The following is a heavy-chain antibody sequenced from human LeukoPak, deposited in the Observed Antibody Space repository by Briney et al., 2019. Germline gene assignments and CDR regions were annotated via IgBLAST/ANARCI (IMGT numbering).Heavy chain of an antibody. CDR3: AKIGVSGSWFFDL. D-gene: IGHD1-1*01. Sequence: GGSLRLSCAASGFTFSNHGMSWVRQAPGKGLEWFSSISANSFYTYYADSVKGRFTVSRDNSKNTLYLQMNNMAAEDTAVYFCAKIGVSGSWFFDLWGRGTLLSVSS. CDR2: ISANSFYT. J-gene: IGHJ2*01. CDR1: GFTFSNHG. V-gene: IGHV3-23*01.